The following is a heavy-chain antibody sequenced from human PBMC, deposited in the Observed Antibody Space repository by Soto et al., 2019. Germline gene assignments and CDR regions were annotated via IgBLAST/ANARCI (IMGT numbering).Heavy chain of an antibody. V-gene: IGHV1-69*01. Sequence: QVQLVQSGAEVKKPGSSVKVSCKASGGTFSSYAISWVRQSPGQGLEWMGGIIPIFVTANYEEKFQGRVTIIADESTSKAYMELSSLRSEATAVDYFARCSRARIAARRDYYYYSGMDVWGQGTKVTVSS. CDR1: GGTFSSYA. CDR2: IIPIFVTA. CDR3: ARCSRARIAARRDYYYYSGMDV. D-gene: IGHD6-25*01. J-gene: IGHJ6*02.